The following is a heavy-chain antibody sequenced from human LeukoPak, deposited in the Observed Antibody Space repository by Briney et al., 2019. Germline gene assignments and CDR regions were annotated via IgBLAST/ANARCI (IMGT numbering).Heavy chain of an antibody. J-gene: IGHJ4*02. CDR1: GRSISSNY. CDR3: ARRGNWGFFDY. V-gene: IGHV4-4*09. Sequence: SETLSLTCTVWGRSISSNYWSWIRQPPGKGLEWIGYINTNGSTNYNPSLKSRVSISLDTSRNQFSLKLTSVTAADTAVYYCARRGNWGFFDYWGQGILVSVSS. D-gene: IGHD7-27*01. CDR2: INTNGST.